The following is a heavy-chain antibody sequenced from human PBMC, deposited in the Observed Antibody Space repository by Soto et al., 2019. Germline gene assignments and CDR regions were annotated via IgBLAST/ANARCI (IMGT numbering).Heavy chain of an antibody. V-gene: IGHV4-34*01. CDR3: ARGPPMSYYGSGGYYFFEY. CDR1: GGCFSDYF. J-gene: IGHJ4*01. CDR2: ITHSGST. Sequence: PSEPVSLTCSVCGGCFSDYFWTWIRLPPGKGLQWIGEITHSGSTNYNPSLKSRVPMSLDTSKTQFSLQLISVTAAHAAVQYCARGPPMSYYGSGGYYFFEYWGQGTLVNVSS. D-gene: IGHD3-10*01.